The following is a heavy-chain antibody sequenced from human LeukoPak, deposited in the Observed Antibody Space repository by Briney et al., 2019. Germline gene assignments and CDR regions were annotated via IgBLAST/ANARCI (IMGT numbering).Heavy chain of an antibody. V-gene: IGHV1-58*02. CDR2: IVVGTGNT. CDR1: GSTFTSSA. J-gene: IGHJ4*02. Sequence: SVKVSCKASGSTFTSSAIQWVRQARGQRLEWLGWIVVGTGNTNYAQKFQERVTITRDMSTGTAYLELSSLRSEDTAVYYCAAKKYSGSYWPSPDYWGQGTLVTVSS. D-gene: IGHD1-26*01. CDR3: AAKKYSGSYWPSPDY.